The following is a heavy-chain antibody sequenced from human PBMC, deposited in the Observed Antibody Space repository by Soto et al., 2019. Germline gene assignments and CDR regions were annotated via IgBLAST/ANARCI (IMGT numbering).Heavy chain of an antibody. CDR3: ARGAYYDNIGFYHVWGRFDS. D-gene: IGHD3-16*01. J-gene: IGHJ4*01. CDR2: ISAYNGNT. V-gene: IGHV1-18*01. CDR1: GYTFGSYG. Sequence: ASVKVSCKASGYTFGSYGLSWVRQAPGQGLEWMGWISAYNGNTNFAQKFQGRVTMTTDTSTSTAYMELRSLRADDTAVYFCARGAYYDNIGFYHVWGRFDSWG.